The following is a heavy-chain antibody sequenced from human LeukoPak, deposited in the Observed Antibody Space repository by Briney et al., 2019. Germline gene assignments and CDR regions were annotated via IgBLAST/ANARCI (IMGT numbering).Heavy chain of an antibody. CDR2: IYSGGST. J-gene: IGHJ4*02. CDR3: ARDLVGYYGSGSYYDVDDY. V-gene: IGHV3-53*01. CDR1: GFTVSSNY. Sequence: GGSLRLSCAASGFTVSSNYMSWVRQAPGKGLEWVSVIYSGGSTYYADSVKGRFTISRDNSKNTLYLQMNSLRAEDTAVYYCARDLVGYYGSGSYYDVDDYWGQGTLVTVSS. D-gene: IGHD3-10*01.